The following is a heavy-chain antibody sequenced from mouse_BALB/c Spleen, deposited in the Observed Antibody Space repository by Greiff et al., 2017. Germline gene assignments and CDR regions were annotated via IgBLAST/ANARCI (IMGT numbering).Heavy chain of an antibody. D-gene: IGHD2-9*01. Sequence: VQLQQSGPELLKPGASVKISCKASGYSFTSYYMHWVKQSHGKSLEWIGYIDPFNGGTSYNQKFKGKATLTVDKSSRSAYMHLSSLTSENSAVYYCARKTYYGNDEGYFDVWGAGTTVTVSS. CDR3: ARKTYYGNDEGYFDV. J-gene: IGHJ1*01. V-gene: IGHV1S135*01. CDR1: GYSFTSYY. CDR2: IDPFNGGT.